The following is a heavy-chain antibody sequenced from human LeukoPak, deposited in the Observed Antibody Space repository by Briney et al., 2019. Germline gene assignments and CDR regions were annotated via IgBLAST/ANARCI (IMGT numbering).Heavy chain of an antibody. J-gene: IGHJ1*01. CDR2: IIPIFGTA. CDR3: ARISKTFEFFQH. V-gene: IGHV1-69*13. CDR1: GGTFICYA. Sequence: SVKVSFKASGGTFICYAISWVRQAPGKGLEWMGGIIPIFGTANYAQKFQGRVPVTAEESTSPAYMGLSSLRSEGKAVYYCARISKTFEFFQHWGRGPRVSVSS.